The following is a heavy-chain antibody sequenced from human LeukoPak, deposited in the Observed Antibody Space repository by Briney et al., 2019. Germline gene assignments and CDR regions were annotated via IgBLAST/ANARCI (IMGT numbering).Heavy chain of an antibody. CDR2: ISSSGSAI. J-gene: IGHJ4*02. CDR1: RFTFSNYE. D-gene: IGHD6-19*01. Sequence: GGSLRLSCAASRFTFSNYEMNWVRQAPGKGLEWVTYISSSGSAIYYADSVKGRFTISRDNAKNSLYLQMSSLRAEDTAVYYCAGGRGWNDYWGQGTLVTVSS. CDR3: AGGRGWNDY. V-gene: IGHV3-48*03.